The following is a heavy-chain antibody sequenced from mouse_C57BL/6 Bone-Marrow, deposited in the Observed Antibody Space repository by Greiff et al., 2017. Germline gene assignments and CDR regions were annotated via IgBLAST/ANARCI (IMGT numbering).Heavy chain of an antibody. CDR3: ERYGNGDY. J-gene: IGHJ2*01. CDR2: IRPNSGST. D-gene: IGHD2-1*01. Sequence: QVQLQQPGAELVKPGDSVKLSCKASGYTFTSYWMHWVKQSPGQGLEWIGMIRPNSGSTNYNEKFKSKATLTVDKYSRTAYMQLSSLTSEDSAVYYCERYGNGDYWGQGTTLTVSS. CDR1: GYTFTSYW. V-gene: IGHV1-64*01.